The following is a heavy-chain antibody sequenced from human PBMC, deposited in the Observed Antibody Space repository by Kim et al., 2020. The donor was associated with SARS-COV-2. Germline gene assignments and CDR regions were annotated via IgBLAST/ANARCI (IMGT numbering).Heavy chain of an antibody. J-gene: IGHJ4*02. CDR2: MNPNSGNT. V-gene: IGHV1-8*01. Sequence: APVKVSCKASGYILNSYDINWVRQATGQGLEWMGWMNPNSGNTGYAQKYQGRVTMTRSTPINTAYKELNSLSSEDTAVYYCVRGDSDCSSASCYNYWGQGTLVAVSS. CDR1: GYILNSYD. CDR3: VRGDSDCSSASCYNY. D-gene: IGHD2-2*02.